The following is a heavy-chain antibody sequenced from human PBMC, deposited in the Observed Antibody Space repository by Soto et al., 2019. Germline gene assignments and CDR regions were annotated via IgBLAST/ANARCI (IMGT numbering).Heavy chain of an antibody. D-gene: IGHD6-6*01. CDR2: IYYTGST. CDR3: AAVRQRGDWFDP. CDR1: VGSVSSGSYS. V-gene: IGHV4-61*01. Sequence: PSETLCVACTFCVGSVSSGSYSWSWIRQPPGKGLEWIGYIYYTGSTNYNPSLKSRVTISVDTSKNQLSLKLSSVTAADTAVYYCAAVRQRGDWFDPWGQGTMVTVSS. J-gene: IGHJ5*02.